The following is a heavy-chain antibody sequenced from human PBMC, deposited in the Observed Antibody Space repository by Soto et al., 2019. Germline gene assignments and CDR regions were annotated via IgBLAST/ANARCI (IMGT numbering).Heavy chain of an antibody. J-gene: IGHJ5*02. CDR2: IFQSGRT. CDR1: GGTIRSPDW. V-gene: IGHV4-4*02. D-gene: IGHD6-19*01. CDR3: ARGRGRYSSGWSWFDP. Sequence: QVQLQESGPGLVEPSGTLSLTCGVSGGTIRSPDWWTWVRQPPGKGLEWIGEIFQSGRTNYTPSLESRVTISVAKSKNQFSLTLTSVTAADTAVYFCARGRGRYSSGWSWFDPWGQGILVTVSS.